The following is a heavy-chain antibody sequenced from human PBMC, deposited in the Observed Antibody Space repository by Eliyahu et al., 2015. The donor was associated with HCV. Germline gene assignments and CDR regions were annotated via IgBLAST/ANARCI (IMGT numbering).Heavy chain of an antibody. CDR1: GLTVTINY. CDR2: VYTGDNT. CDR3: ASPPGKHDAFAI. Sequence: EVQLVESGGGLVQPGGSLRLSCAVSGLTVTINYISWVRQAPGKGLEWVSVVYTGDNTFYADSVKGRFIISRDSFKNTLYLQMNGLRPDDTAVYYCASPPGKHDAFAIWGQGTMVTVSS. V-gene: IGHV3-66*02. J-gene: IGHJ3*02. D-gene: IGHD1-1*01.